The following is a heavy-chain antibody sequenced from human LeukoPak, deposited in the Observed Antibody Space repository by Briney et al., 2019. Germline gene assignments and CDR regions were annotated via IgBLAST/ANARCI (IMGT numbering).Heavy chain of an antibody. CDR2: IYYSGST. CDR3: ARGTGTAYFDY. D-gene: IGHD5-18*01. J-gene: IGHJ4*02. V-gene: IGHV4-59*01. Sequence: SETLSLTCTVSGGSISSYYWSWIRQPPGKGLEWIGYIYYSGSTNYNPSLKSRVTISVDTSKNQFSLKLSSVTAADTAVYYCARGTGTAYFDYWGQGTLVTVSS. CDR1: GGSISSYY.